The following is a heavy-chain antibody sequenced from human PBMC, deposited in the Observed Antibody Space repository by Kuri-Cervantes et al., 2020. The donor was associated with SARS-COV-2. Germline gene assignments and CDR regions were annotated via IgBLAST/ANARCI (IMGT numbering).Heavy chain of an antibody. Sequence: SETLSLTCAVYGGSFSGYYWSWIRLPPGKGLEWVGYIYFSERTSGSTKYNPSLKSRVTISTDTSKNQFSLKLSSVTAADTAVYYCARGRKGFYPNWFDPWGQGTLVTVSS. D-gene: IGHD1-14*01. CDR3: ARGRKGFYPNWFDP. CDR1: GGSFSGYY. V-gene: IGHV4-59*12. CDR2: IYFSERTSGST. J-gene: IGHJ5*02.